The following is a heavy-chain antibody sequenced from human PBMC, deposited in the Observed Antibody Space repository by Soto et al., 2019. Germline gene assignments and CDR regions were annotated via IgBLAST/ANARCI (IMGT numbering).Heavy chain of an antibody. V-gene: IGHV4-59*01. Sequence: SETLSLTCTVSGGSISSYYWSWIRQPPGKGLEWIGYIYYSGSTNYNPSLKSRVTISVDTSKNQFSLKLSSVTAADTAVYFCARDSHYDLLTGYLGLDYWSQGNMVTVSS. J-gene: IGHJ4*02. CDR1: GGSISSYY. D-gene: IGHD3-9*01. CDR3: ARDSHYDLLTGYLGLDY. CDR2: IYYSGST.